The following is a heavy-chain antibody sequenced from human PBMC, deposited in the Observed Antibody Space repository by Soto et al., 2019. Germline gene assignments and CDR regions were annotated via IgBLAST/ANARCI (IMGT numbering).Heavy chain of an antibody. D-gene: IGHD5-12*01. J-gene: IGHJ5*02. CDR1: GDSVSSNTAS. V-gene: IGHV6-1*01. CDR3: AKGDNLGPKTGYAFDP. Sequence: SQTLSLTCAISGDSVSSNTASWNWIRQSQSRGLEWLGRTYFRSKWYNDYAVSVKSRIIINPDTSNNQFSLQLNSVTPEDTAVYFCAKGDNLGPKTGYAFDPWGQGIMVTVSS. CDR2: TYFRSKWYN.